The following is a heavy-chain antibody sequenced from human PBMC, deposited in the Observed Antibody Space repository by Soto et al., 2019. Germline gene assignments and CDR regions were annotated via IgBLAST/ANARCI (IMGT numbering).Heavy chain of an antibody. D-gene: IGHD3-10*01. Sequence: LILSCADSGFTFSRNDMHWARQVPGKGLEWVSVIGTAGDTYYPGSVKGRFVIFREDAKNSLYLQMNNLRAEDTAVYYCARSPVLVRGVRAFDYWGQGALVTVSS. J-gene: IGHJ4*02. CDR3: ARSPVLVRGVRAFDY. V-gene: IGHV3-13*01. CDR1: GFTFSRND. CDR2: IGTAGDT.